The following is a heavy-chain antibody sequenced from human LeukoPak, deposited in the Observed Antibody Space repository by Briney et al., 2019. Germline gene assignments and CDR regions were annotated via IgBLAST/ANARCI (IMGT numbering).Heavy chain of an antibody. CDR2: IYTSGST. CDR1: GYSISSGYY. D-gene: IGHD5-18*01. CDR3: ARTTEGGYTYGYFYYYYMDV. Sequence: PSETLSLTCTVSGYSISSGYYWGWIRQPAGKGLEWIGRIYTSGSTNNYNPSLKSRVSMSLDTSKNQFSLKLTSVTAADTAVYYCARTTEGGYTYGYFYYYYMDVWGKGTTVTISS. J-gene: IGHJ6*03. V-gene: IGHV4-4*07.